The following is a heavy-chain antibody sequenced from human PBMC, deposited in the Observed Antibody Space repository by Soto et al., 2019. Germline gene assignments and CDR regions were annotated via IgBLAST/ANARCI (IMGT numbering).Heavy chain of an antibody. J-gene: IGHJ4*02. D-gene: IGHD4-17*01. CDR2: LDYEEGER. V-gene: IGHV1-24*01. Sequence: VSEKIASKVSGNTIRGLPMHWVLQAPGKGLEWMGSLDYEEGERNFAHRFQGRVTVTEDTSTDTAYMDLSSLKSEDTAVYYCAAGVTTFDYWGQGTLVTVSS. CDR3: AAGVTTFDY. CDR1: GNTIRGLP.